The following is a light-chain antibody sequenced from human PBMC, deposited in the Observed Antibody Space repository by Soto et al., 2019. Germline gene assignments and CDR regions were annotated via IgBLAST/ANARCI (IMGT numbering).Light chain of an antibody. CDR1: QSISSW. V-gene: IGKV1-5*01. CDR2: GAS. Sequence: DIQLTQSPSTLSPSVGDRVTITCRASQSISSWLAWYQQKPGKAPKLLIYGASSLESGVPLRFSGSGSGTEFTLTISSLQPDDFATYYCQQYNSYSWTFGQGTKVDIK. J-gene: IGKJ1*01. CDR3: QQYNSYSWT.